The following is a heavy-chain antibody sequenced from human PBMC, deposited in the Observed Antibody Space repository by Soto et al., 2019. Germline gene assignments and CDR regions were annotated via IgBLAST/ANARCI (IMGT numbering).Heavy chain of an antibody. J-gene: IGHJ4*02. Sequence: QVQLVESGGGVVQPGTSLRLSCAASGFTFSDCGMPWVRQAPGKGLEWVGVILYHGSEKHYGDSMKGRFLISRDNSRNTLYLQMNRLRLEDTAVYDCAKDGALTGWTYGDLWGQGTLVTVSP. CDR2: ILYHGSEK. CDR1: GFTFSDCG. CDR3: AKDGALTGWTYGDL. V-gene: IGHV3-30*18. D-gene: IGHD1-7*01.